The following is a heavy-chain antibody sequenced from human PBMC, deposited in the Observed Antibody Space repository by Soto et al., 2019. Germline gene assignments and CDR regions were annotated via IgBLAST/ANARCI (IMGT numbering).Heavy chain of an antibody. D-gene: IGHD1-20*01. V-gene: IGHV3-13*01. CDR3: ARATSITGTYAFDI. CDR2: IGTAGDT. J-gene: IGHJ3*02. Sequence: SGGSLRLSCAASGFTFSSYDMHWVRQATGKGLEWVSAIGTAGDTYYPGSVKGRFTISRENAKNSLYLQMNSLRAGDTAVYYCARATSITGTYAFDIWGQGTMVTVSS. CDR1: GFTFSSYD.